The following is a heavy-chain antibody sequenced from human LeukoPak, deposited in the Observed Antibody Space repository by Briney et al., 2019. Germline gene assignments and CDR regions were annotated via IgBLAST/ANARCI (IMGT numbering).Heavy chain of an antibody. V-gene: IGHV1-8*01. D-gene: IGHD3-10*01. J-gene: IGHJ5*02. CDR1: GYTFTSYD. CDR2: MNPNSGNT. CDR3: ARVQGSGSYQADWFDP. Sequence: GASVKVSCKASGYTFTSYDINWVRQATGQGLEWMGWMNPNSGNTGYAQKFQGRVTMTRNTSISTAYMELSSLRSEDTAVYDCARVQGSGSYQADWFDPWGQGTLVTVSS.